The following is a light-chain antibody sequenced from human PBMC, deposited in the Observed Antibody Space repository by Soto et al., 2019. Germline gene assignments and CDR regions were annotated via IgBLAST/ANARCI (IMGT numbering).Light chain of an antibody. CDR2: DAY. V-gene: IGKV3-11*01. CDR3: QQRHMWPIT. Sequence: EVVLTQSPVTLSLSPGETASLSCRASQSFRGLLAWYQQTQGQAPSLLIYDAYNRATGIPPRFSGSGYETDFTLTISSLEPEDSAVFYCQQRHMWPITFGQGSRLEMK. J-gene: IGKJ5*01. CDR1: QSFRGL.